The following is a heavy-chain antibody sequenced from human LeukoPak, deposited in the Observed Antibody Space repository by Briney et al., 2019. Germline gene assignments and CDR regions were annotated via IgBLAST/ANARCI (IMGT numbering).Heavy chain of an antibody. CDR3: ARSHSNRGSDNWFDP. CDR2: IYYSGST. Sequence: PSETLSLTCTVSGGSISSYYWSWIRQPPGKGLEWIGYIYYSGSTNYNPSLKSRVTISVDTSKNQFSLKLSSVTAADTAVYYCARSHSNRGSDNWFDPWGQGTLVTVPS. D-gene: IGHD4-11*01. J-gene: IGHJ5*02. V-gene: IGHV4-59*01. CDR1: GGSISSYY.